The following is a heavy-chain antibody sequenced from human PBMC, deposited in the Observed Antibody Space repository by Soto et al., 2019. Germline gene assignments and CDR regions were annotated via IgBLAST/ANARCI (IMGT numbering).Heavy chain of an antibody. Sequence: ATVKVSCKASGYTFTSYYMHWVRQAPGQGLEWMGIINPSGGSTSYAQKFQGRVTMTRDTSTSTVYMELSSLRSEDTAVYYCARVLVYCSGGSCYPSEGDAFDIWGQGTMVTVSS. V-gene: IGHV1-46*01. J-gene: IGHJ3*02. CDR3: ARVLVYCSGGSCYPSEGDAFDI. D-gene: IGHD2-15*01. CDR2: INPSGGST. CDR1: GYTFTSYY.